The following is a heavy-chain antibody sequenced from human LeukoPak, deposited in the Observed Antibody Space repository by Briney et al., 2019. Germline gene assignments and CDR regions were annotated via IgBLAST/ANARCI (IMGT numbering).Heavy chain of an antibody. CDR3: ARQEGWLQLDY. V-gene: IGHV3-74*01. Sequence: GGSLRLSCAASGFTFSNYWMHWVRQAPGKGLVWVSRINSGGSSTSYADSVKGRFTISRDNAKNTLYLQMNSLRAEDTAVYYCARQEGWLQLDYWGQGTLVTVSS. J-gene: IGHJ4*02. CDR2: INSGGSST. D-gene: IGHD5-24*01. CDR1: GFTFSNYW.